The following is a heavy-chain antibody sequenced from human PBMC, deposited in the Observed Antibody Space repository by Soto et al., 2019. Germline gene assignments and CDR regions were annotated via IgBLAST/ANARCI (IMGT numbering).Heavy chain of an antibody. CDR2: IKQDGSEK. CDR3: ARDRVDNWNYVRWFDP. D-gene: IGHD1-7*01. CDR1: GFTFSSYW. J-gene: IGHJ5*02. V-gene: IGHV3-7*03. Sequence: TGGSLRLSCAASGFTFSSYWMSWVRQAPGKGLEWVANIKQDGSEKYYVDSVKGRFTISRDNAKNSLYLQMNSLRAEDTAVYYCARDRVDNWNYVRWFDPWGQGTLVTVSS.